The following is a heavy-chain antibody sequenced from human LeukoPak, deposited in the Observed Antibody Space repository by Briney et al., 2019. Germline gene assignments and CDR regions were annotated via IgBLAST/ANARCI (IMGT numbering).Heavy chain of an antibody. J-gene: IGHJ4*02. CDR3: ARVARRGRVYCGGDCYPLDFDY. CDR2: IYYSGST. CDR1: GGSISSSSYY. D-gene: IGHD2-21*02. Sequence: SETLSLICTVSGGSISSSSYYWGWIRQPPGKGLEWIGSIYYSGSTNYNPSLKSRVTISVDTSKNQFSLKLSSVTAADTAVYYCARVARRGRVYCGGDCYPLDFDYWGQGTLVTVSS. V-gene: IGHV4-39*07.